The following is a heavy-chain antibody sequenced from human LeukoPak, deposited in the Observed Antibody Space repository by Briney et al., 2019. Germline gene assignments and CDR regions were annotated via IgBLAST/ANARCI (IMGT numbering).Heavy chain of an antibody. V-gene: IGHV3-30*19. Sequence: QPGGSLRLSCAASGFTFSSYGMHWVRQAPGKGLEWVAVIWYDGSNKYYADSVKGRFTISRDNSKNTLYLQMNSLRAEDTAVYYCARDGNWGSQPQNWFDPWGQGTLVTVSS. D-gene: IGHD7-27*01. J-gene: IGHJ5*02. CDR2: IWYDGSNK. CDR3: ARDGNWGSQPQNWFDP. CDR1: GFTFSSYG.